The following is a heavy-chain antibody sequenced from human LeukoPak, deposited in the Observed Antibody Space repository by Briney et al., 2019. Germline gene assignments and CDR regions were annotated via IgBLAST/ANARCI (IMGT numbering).Heavy chain of an antibody. CDR3: VASLYGTRTDY. V-gene: IGHV3-74*01. CDR1: GFTFSSYS. D-gene: IGHD2-2*02. J-gene: IGHJ4*02. CDR2: INSDGSSR. Sequence: SGGSLRLSCAASGFTFSSYSMNWVRQAPGKGLVWVSRINSDGSSRSYADSVKGRFAISRDNAKNTLYLQMNSLRAEDTAVYYCVASLYGTRTDYWGRGTLVTVSS.